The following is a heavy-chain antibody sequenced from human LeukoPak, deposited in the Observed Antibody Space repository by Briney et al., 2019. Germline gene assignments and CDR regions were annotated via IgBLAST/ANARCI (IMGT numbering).Heavy chain of an antibody. CDR1: GFTFSSYS. CDR3: ARDSDTAMGDFDY. J-gene: IGHJ4*02. Sequence: GGSLRLSCTASGFTFSSYSMNWVRQAPGKGLEWVSYISSSSSTIYYADSVKGRFTISRDNAKNSLYLQMNSLRAEDTAVYYCARDSDTAMGDFDYWGQGTLVTVSS. D-gene: IGHD5-18*01. CDR2: ISSSSSTI. V-gene: IGHV3-48*01.